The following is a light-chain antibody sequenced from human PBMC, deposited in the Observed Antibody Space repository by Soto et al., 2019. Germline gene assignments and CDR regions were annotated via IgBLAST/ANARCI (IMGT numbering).Light chain of an antibody. CDR1: QSVSSKF. J-gene: IGKJ1*01. CDR2: GAS. V-gene: IGKV3-20*01. Sequence: EIVLTQSPCTLSLSAGERATLSCRASQSVSSKFLDWYQQKPGQAPRLLIYGASNRATGIPERFSGSGSGTDFTLTISRLEPEDFVVYYCQQYGSYPRTFGQGTKVDIK. CDR3: QQYGSYPRT.